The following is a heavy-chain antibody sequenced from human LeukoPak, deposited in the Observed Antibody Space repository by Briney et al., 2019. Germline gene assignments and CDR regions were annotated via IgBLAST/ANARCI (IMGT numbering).Heavy chain of an antibody. CDR2: IYYSGST. V-gene: IGHV4-59*12. J-gene: IGHJ3*02. Sequence: SQTLSLTCTVSGGSISSYYWSWIRQPPGKGLEWIGSIYYSGSTYYNPSLKSRVTISVDTSKNQFSLKLSSVTAADTAVYYCARVASSSSVLAFDIWGQGTMVTVSS. D-gene: IGHD3-10*01. CDR3: ARVASSSSVLAFDI. CDR1: GGSISSYY.